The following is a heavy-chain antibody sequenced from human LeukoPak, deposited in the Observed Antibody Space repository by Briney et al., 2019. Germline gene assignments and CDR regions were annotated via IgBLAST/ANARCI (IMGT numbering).Heavy chain of an antibody. CDR1: GGSISSYY. V-gene: IGHV4-59*08. Sequence: PSETLSLTCTVSGGSISSYYWSWIRQPPGKGLEWIGYIYYSGSTNYNPSLKSRVTISVDTSKNQFSLKLSSVTAADTAVYYCASLYGIAAADDYYYYGMDVWGQGTTVTVSS. CDR2: IYYSGST. CDR3: ASLYGIAAADDYYYYGMDV. J-gene: IGHJ6*02. D-gene: IGHD6-13*01.